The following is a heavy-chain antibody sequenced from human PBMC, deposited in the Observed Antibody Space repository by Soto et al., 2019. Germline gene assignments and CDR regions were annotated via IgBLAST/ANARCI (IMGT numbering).Heavy chain of an antibody. V-gene: IGHV3-64D*06. CDR2: ISTNGGST. D-gene: IGHD3-22*01. Sequence: GGSLRLSCSASGFTFSSYGMHWVRQAPGKGLEYVSSISTNGGSTHYADSVKGRFTISRDNSKNTQYLQMSSLRADDTAVYYCVKGEYYYDSSGYSPFDYWGQGTLVTVSS. J-gene: IGHJ4*02. CDR1: GFTFSSYG. CDR3: VKGEYYYDSSGYSPFDY.